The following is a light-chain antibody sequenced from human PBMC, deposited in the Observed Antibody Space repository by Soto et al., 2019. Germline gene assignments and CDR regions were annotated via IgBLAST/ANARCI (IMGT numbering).Light chain of an antibody. CDR1: QSVRSN. Sequence: EIVMTQSPATLSVSPGERATLSCRASQSVRSNLAWYQQKPGQSPRLLIYGASTRATGIPARFSGSGSGTQFTLTISSLQSEDFAVYYCQRYNNWPPAWTFGQGTKVDIE. V-gene: IGKV3-15*01. CDR2: GAS. CDR3: QRYNNWPPAWT. J-gene: IGKJ1*01.